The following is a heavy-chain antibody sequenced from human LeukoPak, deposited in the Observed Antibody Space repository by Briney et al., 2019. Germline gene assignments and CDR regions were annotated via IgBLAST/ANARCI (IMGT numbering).Heavy chain of an antibody. CDR2: ISYDGSNK. J-gene: IGHJ4*02. V-gene: IGHV3-30*03. Sequence: GGSLRLSCAASGFTFSSYWMNWARQAPGKGLEWVAVISYDGSNKYYADSVKGRFTISRDNSKNTLYLQMNSLRAEDTAVYYCARLGDFWSGPYDYWGQGTLVTVSS. CDR1: GFTFSSYW. D-gene: IGHD3-3*01. CDR3: ARLGDFWSGPYDY.